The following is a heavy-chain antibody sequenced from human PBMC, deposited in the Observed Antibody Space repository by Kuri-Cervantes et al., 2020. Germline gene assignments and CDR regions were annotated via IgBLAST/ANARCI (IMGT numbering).Heavy chain of an antibody. CDR1: GFTFGSYA. CDR3: ATIIVGAPYYFDY. V-gene: IGHV3-23*01. D-gene: IGHD1-26*01. CDR2: ITGSSHIT. Sequence: GGSLRLSCAASGFTFGSYAMSWVRRAPGKGLEWVSGITGSSHITYYADSVKGRFTISRDNAKNSLFLQMNSPRAEDTAVYYFATIIVGAPYYFDYWGQGTLVTVSS. J-gene: IGHJ4*02.